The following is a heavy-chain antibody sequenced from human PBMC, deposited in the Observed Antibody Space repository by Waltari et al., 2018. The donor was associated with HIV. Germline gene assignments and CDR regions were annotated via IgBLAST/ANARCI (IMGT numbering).Heavy chain of an antibody. J-gene: IGHJ6*02. V-gene: IGHV3-9*01. CDR1: GFTFDKYA. CDR3: GKDLTPGGLDV. CDR2: FSLDSDRI. Sequence: EVQLVESGGGLVQPGGSLRLSCAVSGFTFDKYAMHWVRQVPGKGLEWVCGFSLDSDRIEYADSVKGRFTVSRENAKNSLYIQMNSLRVEDTALYYCGKDLTPGGLDVWGQGTTVIVSS.